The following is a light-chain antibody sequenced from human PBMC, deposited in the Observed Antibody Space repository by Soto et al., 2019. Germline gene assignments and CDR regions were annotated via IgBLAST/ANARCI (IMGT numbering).Light chain of an antibody. V-gene: IGKV3-11*01. CDR3: QQRSNWPPLT. CDR1: ESVSRY. J-gene: IGKJ4*01. Sequence: EIVLTQSPATLSLSPGERATLSCRASESVSRYLAWYQQKQGQAPRLLIYDASNRATGIPARFSGSGSGTEFTLTIYSVEPEDSAVYYCQQRSNWPPLTFGGGTKVESK. CDR2: DAS.